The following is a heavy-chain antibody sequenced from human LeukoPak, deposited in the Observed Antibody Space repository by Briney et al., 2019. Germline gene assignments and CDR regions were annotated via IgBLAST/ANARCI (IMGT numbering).Heavy chain of an antibody. CDR3: ARRGYSSGWYLDY. CDR2: ISSSSRTI. Sequence: GGSLRLSCAASGFTFSRYSMNWVRQAPGKGLEWVSYISSSSRTIHYADSVKGRFTISRDNAKNSLYLQMNSLRAEDTAVYYCARRGYSSGWYLDYWGQGTLVTVSS. D-gene: IGHD6-25*01. V-gene: IGHV3-48*01. J-gene: IGHJ4*02. CDR1: GFTFSRYS.